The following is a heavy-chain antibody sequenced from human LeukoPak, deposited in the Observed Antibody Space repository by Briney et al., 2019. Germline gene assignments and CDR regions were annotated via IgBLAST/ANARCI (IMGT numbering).Heavy chain of an antibody. J-gene: IGHJ6*02. Sequence: ASVKVSCKASGYTFTRYYMHWVRQAPGQGLEWMGWINPNSGGTNYAQKFQGRVTMTRDTSISTAYMELSRLRSDGTAVYYCASPAAADTYYYYGMDVWGRGTTVTVSS. CDR1: GYTFTRYY. V-gene: IGHV1-2*02. D-gene: IGHD6-13*01. CDR3: ASPAAADTYYYYGMDV. CDR2: INPNSGGT.